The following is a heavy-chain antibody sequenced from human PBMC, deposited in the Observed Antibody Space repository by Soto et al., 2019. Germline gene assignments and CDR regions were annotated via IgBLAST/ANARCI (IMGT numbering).Heavy chain of an antibody. Sequence: EVQLVESGGGLVQPGGSLSLSCAASGFTFSLYSMSWVRQAPGKGLEWVSYISRSSTGIHYAASVKGRFTISREDATNSMHLQMNSLRDGDTVVYYCARAVTWGLDVWGQGTTVSISS. V-gene: IGHV3-48*02. CDR2: ISRSSTGI. CDR3: ARAVTWGLDV. CDR1: GFTFSLYS. J-gene: IGHJ6*02. D-gene: IGHD3-10*01.